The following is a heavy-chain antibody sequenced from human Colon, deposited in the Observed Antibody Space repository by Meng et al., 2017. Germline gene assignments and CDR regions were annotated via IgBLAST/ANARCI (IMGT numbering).Heavy chain of an antibody. CDR2: IFYTGSA. Sequence: QLQLQELGPGLLKPSQTLSLTCNFAGSSIGTTGDYWTWIRQRLGKGLEWIGKIFYTGSAHYNPSLKTRAAMSVDRSKNQFSLKLNSVTAADTAVYYCARADCTAGICYQFDNWGQGTLVTVSS. D-gene: IGHD2-8*02. V-gene: IGHV4-31*03. CDR3: ARADCTAGICYQFDN. J-gene: IGHJ4*02. CDR1: GSSIGTTGDY.